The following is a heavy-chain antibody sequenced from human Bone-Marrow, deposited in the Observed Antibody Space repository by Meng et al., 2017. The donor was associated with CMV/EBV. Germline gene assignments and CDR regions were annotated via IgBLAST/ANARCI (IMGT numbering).Heavy chain of an antibody. V-gene: IGHV4-39*06. CDR2: IYYSGST. Sequence: LQLQESGPGLVKPSETLSLTCTVSGGSISSSSYYWGWIRQPPGKGLEWIGSIYYSGSTYYNPSLKSRVTISVDTSKNQFPLKLSSVTAADTAVYYCARDVYGRGWFDPWGQGTLVTVSS. CDR1: GGSISSSSYY. CDR3: ARDVYGRGWFDP. J-gene: IGHJ5*02. D-gene: IGHD3-16*01.